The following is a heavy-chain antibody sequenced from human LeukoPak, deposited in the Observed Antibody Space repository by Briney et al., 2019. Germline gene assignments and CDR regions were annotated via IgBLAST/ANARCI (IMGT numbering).Heavy chain of an antibody. V-gene: IGHV4-30-4*02. CDR2: IYYSGST. J-gene: IGHJ4*02. Sequence: SDTLSLTCTVSGGSISSGDYYWGWIRQLPGKGLEWIGYIYYSGSTYYNPSLKSRVTISVDTSRNQFSLKLSSVTAADTAVYYCARRMTYYDILTGYPQPYYFDYWGQGTLVTVSS. CDR1: GGSISSGDYY. D-gene: IGHD3-9*01. CDR3: ARRMTYYDILTGYPQPYYFDY.